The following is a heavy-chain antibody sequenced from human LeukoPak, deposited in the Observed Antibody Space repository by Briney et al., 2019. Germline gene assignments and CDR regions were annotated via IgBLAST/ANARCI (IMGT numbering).Heavy chain of an antibody. CDR2: IHSGGGST. J-gene: IGHJ4*02. V-gene: IGHV1-46*01. CDR1: GYTFTNYY. CDR3: ARDGTHHSWDY. D-gene: IGHD1-1*01. Sequence: AASVKVSCKASGYTFTNYYIHWVRQAPGQGLEWMGIIHSGGGSTSYTQKFLGGVTLTRDTSTSTVYMQLSSLRSEDTAVYYCARDGTHHSWDYWGQGTLVTVSS.